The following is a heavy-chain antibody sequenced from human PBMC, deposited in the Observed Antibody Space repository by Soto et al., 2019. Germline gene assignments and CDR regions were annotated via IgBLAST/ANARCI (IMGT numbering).Heavy chain of an antibody. CDR3: AKAHSITIFGVVIPRPSGGMDV. CDR2: ISGSGGST. CDR1: GFTFSSYV. J-gene: IGHJ6*02. Sequence: EVQLLESGGGLVQPGGSLRLSCAASGFTFSSYVMSWVRQAPGKGLEWVSAISGSGGSTYYADSVKGRFTISRDNSKNTLYLQMNSLRAEDTAVYYCAKAHSITIFGVVIPRPSGGMDVWGQGTTVTVSS. V-gene: IGHV3-23*01. D-gene: IGHD3-3*01.